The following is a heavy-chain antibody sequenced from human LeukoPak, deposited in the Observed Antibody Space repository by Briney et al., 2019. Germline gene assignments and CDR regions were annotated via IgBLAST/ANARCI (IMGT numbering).Heavy chain of an antibody. D-gene: IGHD3-22*01. V-gene: IGHV4-61*02. J-gene: IGHJ3*02. CDR2: IYTSGST. Sequence: SETLSLTCTVSGGSISSGSYYWSWIRQPAGKGLEWIGRIYTSGSTNYNPSLKSRVTISVDTSKNQFSLKLSSVTAADTAVYYCARRGNYYDSSGYYPNDAFDIWGQGTMVTVSS. CDR3: ARRGNYYDSSGYYPNDAFDI. CDR1: GGSISSGSYY.